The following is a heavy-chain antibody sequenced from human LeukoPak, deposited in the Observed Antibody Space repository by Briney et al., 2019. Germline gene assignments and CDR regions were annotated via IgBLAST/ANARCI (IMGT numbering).Heavy chain of an antibody. CDR1: GGTFSSYA. V-gene: IGHV1-69*13. CDR2: TIPIFGTA. J-gene: IGHJ6*03. CDR3: AVDIVVVPAAIHYYYYMDV. Sequence: SVKVSCKASGGTFSSYAISWVRQAPGQGLEWMGGTIPIFGTANYAQKLQGRVTITADESTSTAYMELSSLRSEDTAVYYCAVDIVVVPAAIHYYYYMDVWGKGTTVTVSS. D-gene: IGHD2-2*02.